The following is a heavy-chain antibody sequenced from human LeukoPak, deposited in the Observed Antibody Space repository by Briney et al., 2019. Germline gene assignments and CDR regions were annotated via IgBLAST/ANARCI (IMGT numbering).Heavy chain of an antibody. D-gene: IGHD3-16*02. CDR2: ISGSGGST. J-gene: IGHJ4*02. Sequence: GGSLRLSCGASGFTFSSYAMSWVRQAPGKGLECVSGISGSGGSTYYADSVKGRFTISRDNSKNTLYLQMNSLRAEDTAVYYCAKGAITFGGVIVQYFDYWGQGTLVTVSS. V-gene: IGHV3-23*01. CDR1: GFTFSSYA. CDR3: AKGAITFGGVIVQYFDY.